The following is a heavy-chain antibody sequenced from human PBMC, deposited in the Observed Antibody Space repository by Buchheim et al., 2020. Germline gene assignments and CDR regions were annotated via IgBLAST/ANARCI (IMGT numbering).Heavy chain of an antibody. CDR1: GFVFNNYW. CDR2: IKQDGSEK. V-gene: IGHV3-7*01. Sequence: EVQLVESGGDLVQPGGSLRLSCTTSGFVFNNYWMNWVRQAPGKGLEWVAKIKQDGSEKYYVDSVKGRFTISRDNAKNSLYLHMNSLRAEDTAVYYCARDFCGGDCYLFDYWGQGTL. J-gene: IGHJ4*02. D-gene: IGHD2-21*02. CDR3: ARDFCGGDCYLFDY.